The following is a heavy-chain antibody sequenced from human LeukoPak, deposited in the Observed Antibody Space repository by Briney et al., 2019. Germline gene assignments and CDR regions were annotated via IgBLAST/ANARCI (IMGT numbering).Heavy chain of an antibody. J-gene: IGHJ4*02. CDR1: GFTFSSSA. D-gene: IGHD5-24*01. CDR3: AKSGSNRFDY. CDR2: ISGGTINT. Sequence: PGGSLRLSCAASGFTFSSSAMSWVRQAPGKGLEWVSTISGGTINTYYADSVKGRFTISRGNSKNTLYLQMNSLRAEDTAVYYCAKSGSNRFDYWGQGTLVTVSS. V-gene: IGHV3-23*01.